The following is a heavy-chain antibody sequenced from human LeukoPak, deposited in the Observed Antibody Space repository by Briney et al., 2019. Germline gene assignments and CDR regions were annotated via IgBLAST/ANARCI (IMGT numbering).Heavy chain of an antibody. J-gene: IGHJ4*02. D-gene: IGHD3-16*02. Sequence: PSATLSLTCAVPDGSIKDYYWSWIRQPPGKGLEWIGYIYFHGTTTYNPSLRGRGTISLDTSNNHFSLILTSVTPSDTAAYYCARAKDSRSRIFDSWGQGTLVTASS. CDR2: IYFHGTT. V-gene: IGHV4-59*01. CDR3: ARAKDSRSRIFDS. CDR1: DGSIKDYY.